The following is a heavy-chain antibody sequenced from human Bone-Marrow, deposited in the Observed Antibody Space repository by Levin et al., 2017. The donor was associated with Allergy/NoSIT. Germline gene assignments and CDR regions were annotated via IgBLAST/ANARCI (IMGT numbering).Heavy chain of an antibody. D-gene: IGHD2-21*02. V-gene: IGHV3-53*01. CDR2: IYSGGNT. J-gene: IGHJ4*02. CDR3: ARNLPVTRLGD. Sequence: GGSLRLSCAASGVTVSNNYMIWVRQAPGKGLECVSLIYSGGNTYYADSVKGRFTISRDNSKNTLYLQMNNMRADDTAVYYCARNLPVTRLGDWGQGTLVTVSS. CDR1: GVTVSNNY.